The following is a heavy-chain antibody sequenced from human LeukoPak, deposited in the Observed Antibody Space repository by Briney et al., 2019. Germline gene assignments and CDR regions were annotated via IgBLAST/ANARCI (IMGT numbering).Heavy chain of an antibody. J-gene: IGHJ4*02. Sequence: GASVKVSCKVSGYTLTELSMHWVRQAPGKGLEWMGGFDPEDGETIYAQKFQGRVTMTEHTSTDTAYMELSSLRSEDTAVYYCATSLVEMATITNDYWGQGTLVTVSS. CDR2: FDPEDGET. V-gene: IGHV1-24*01. CDR1: GYTLTELS. D-gene: IGHD5-24*01. CDR3: ATSLVEMATITNDY.